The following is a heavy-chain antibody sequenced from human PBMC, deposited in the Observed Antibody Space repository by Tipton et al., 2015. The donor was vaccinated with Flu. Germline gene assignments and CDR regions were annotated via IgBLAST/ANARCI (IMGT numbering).Heavy chain of an antibody. J-gene: IGHJ6*02. CDR3: ASPKGTATHYYYYYGMDV. CDR1: GFTVSSNY. V-gene: IGHV3-53*01. Sequence: SLRLSCAASGFTVSSNYMSWVRQAPGKGLEWVSVIYSGGSTYYADSVKGRFTISRDNSKNTLYLQMNSLRAEDTAVYYCASPKGTATHYYYYYGMDVWGQGTTVTVSS. D-gene: IGHD2-21*02. CDR2: IYSGGST.